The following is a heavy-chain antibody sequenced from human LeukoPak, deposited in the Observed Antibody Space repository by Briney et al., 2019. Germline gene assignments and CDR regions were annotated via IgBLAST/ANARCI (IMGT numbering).Heavy chain of an antibody. CDR2: IRYDGSNK. CDR1: GFTFSSYG. J-gene: IGHJ6*02. Sequence: GGSLRLSCAASGFTFSSYGMHWVRQAPGKGLEWVAFIRYDGSNKYYADSVKGRFTISRDNSKNTLYLQMNSLRAEDTAVYYCAKAPEGNDYVWGSYLSNYYYYGMDVWGQGTTVTVSS. D-gene: IGHD3-16*02. V-gene: IGHV3-30*02. CDR3: AKAPEGNDYVWGSYLSNYYYYGMDV.